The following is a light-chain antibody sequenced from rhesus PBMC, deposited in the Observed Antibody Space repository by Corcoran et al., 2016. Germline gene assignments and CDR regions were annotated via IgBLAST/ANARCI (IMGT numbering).Light chain of an antibody. CDR2: KAS. CDR1: QDIISW. CDR3: QHYGSRPLYS. J-gene: IGKJ2*01. V-gene: IGKV1-22*01. Sequence: DIQMTQSPSSLSASVGDTVTITCRASQDIISWLAWYQQKPGKAPKLLIYKASNLQSGVPSRFSGSGSGTDFTRTISSLQSEDFATYYCQHYGSRPLYSFGQGTKVEI.